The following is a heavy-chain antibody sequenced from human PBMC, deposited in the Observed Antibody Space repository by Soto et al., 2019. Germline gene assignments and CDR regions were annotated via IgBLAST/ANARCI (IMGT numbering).Heavy chain of an antibody. V-gene: IGHV3-23*01. D-gene: IGHD3-16*02. J-gene: IGHJ4*02. CDR3: TKEKDYDFTAGSDRYTSHY. Sequence: GGSMRLSFSASGFRFGKFARTCFRQATGRGLEWFSAISGSAGTLYATSVTRRLPISRDTSRTTVYLPMHRLRAEDSAIYYSTKEKDYDFTAGSDRYTSHYSGRGTLVTVSS. CDR1: GFRFGKFA. CDR2: ISGSAGT.